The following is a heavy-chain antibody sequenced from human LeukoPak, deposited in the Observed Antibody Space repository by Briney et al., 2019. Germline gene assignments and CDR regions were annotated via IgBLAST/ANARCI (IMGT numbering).Heavy chain of an antibody. J-gene: IGHJ4*02. CDR2: FDPEDGET. Sequence: ASVKVSCKVSGYTLTELSMHWVRQAPGKGLEWMGGFDPEDGETIYAQKFQGRVTMTEDTSTDTAYMELSSLRSEDTAVYYCATVALTRWYFDYWGQGTLVTVSS. V-gene: IGHV1-24*01. D-gene: IGHD2-15*01. CDR1: GYTLTELS. CDR3: ATVALTRWYFDY.